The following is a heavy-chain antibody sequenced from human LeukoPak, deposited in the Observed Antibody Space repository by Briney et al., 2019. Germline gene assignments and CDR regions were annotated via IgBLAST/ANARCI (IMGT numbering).Heavy chain of an antibody. V-gene: IGHV3-23*01. D-gene: IGHD5-12*01. CDR1: GFTFSGYA. CDR2: ISVSGSGSST. Sequence: GGSLRLSCAASGFTFSGYAMTWVRQAPGKGLEWVSGISVSGSGSSTFYADSVKGRFTVSRDNSKNTLYLQINSLRAEDTAVYYCAKGWLRLVDYWGQGTLVTVSS. J-gene: IGHJ4*02. CDR3: AKGWLRLVDY.